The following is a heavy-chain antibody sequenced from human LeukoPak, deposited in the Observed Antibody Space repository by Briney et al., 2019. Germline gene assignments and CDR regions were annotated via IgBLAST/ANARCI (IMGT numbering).Heavy chain of an antibody. CDR1: GFTFRNAW. V-gene: IGHV3-15*01. D-gene: IGHD2-15*01. Sequence: PGGSLRLSCAASGFTFRNAWMSWVRQAPGKGLEWVGRIKSKADGGTTDCAAPVKGRFTISRDDSKNTLYLEMNSLKTEDTAVYYCRLPLCSGGSCYSLDAFDIWGQGTKVTVSS. CDR2: IKSKADGGTT. CDR3: RLPLCSGGSCYSLDAFDI. J-gene: IGHJ3*02.